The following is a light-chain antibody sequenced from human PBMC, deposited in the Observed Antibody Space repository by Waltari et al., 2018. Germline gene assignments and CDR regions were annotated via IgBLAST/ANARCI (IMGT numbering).Light chain of an antibody. CDR3: SSYTTSSVI. CDR1: SSDVGGYKY. V-gene: IGLV2-14*03. Sequence: QSALTQPASVSGSPGQSLTISCTGTSSDVGGYKYVSWYQQHPGKAPKVMIYDVSNRPSGVSNRFSGSKSGNTASLTISGLQAEDEADYYCSSYTTSSVIFGGGTKLTVL. J-gene: IGLJ2*01. CDR2: DVS.